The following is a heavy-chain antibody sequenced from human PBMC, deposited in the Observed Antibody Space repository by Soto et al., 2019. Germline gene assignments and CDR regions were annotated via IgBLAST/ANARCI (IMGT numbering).Heavy chain of an antibody. CDR2: IYFDDDK. J-gene: IGHJ4*02. CDR3: ARQRGGYNYLSDY. CDR1: GFSRSTSGEG. V-gene: IGHV2-5*02. Sequence: QTTLKESGPKLVKPTQTVTQTCTFSGFSRSTSGEGVAWIRQPPGKALERLALIYFDDDKRYSPALKSRLTITKDTSKNQVVLTMTNMDPVDTATYYCARQRGGYNYLSDYLGQGTLVTVSS. D-gene: IGHD5-18*01.